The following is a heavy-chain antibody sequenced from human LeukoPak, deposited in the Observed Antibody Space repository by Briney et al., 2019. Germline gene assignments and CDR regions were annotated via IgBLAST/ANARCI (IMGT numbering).Heavy chain of an antibody. J-gene: IGHJ4*02. CDR2: INAGNGNT. D-gene: IGHD6-19*01. CDR3: ARSRAIGSGWPGNY. Sequence: ASVKVSCKASGYTFTSYAMHWVRQAPGRRLEWMGWINAGNGNTKYSQKFQGRVTITRDTSVSTAYMELSSLRSEDTAVYYCARSRAIGSGWPGNYWGQGTLVTVSS. CDR1: GYTFTSYA. V-gene: IGHV1-3*01.